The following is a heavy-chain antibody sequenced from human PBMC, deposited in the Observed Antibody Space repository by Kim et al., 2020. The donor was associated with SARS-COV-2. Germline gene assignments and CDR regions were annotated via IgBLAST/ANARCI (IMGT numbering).Heavy chain of an antibody. CDR1: GYSFTSYW. V-gene: IGHV5-51*01. CDR2: IYPGDSDT. Sequence: GESLKISCKGSGYSFTSYWIGWVRQMPGKGLEWMGIIYPGDSDTRYSPSFQGQVTISADKSISTAYLQWSSLKASDTAMYYCARHPRMGRGYSYGYQMEGLDWGQGTLVTVSS. CDR3: ARHPRMGRGYSYGYQMEGLD. D-gene: IGHD5-18*01. J-gene: IGHJ4*02.